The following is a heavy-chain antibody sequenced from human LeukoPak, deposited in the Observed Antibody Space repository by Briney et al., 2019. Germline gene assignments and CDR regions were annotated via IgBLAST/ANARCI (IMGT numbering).Heavy chain of an antibody. D-gene: IGHD6-19*01. J-gene: IGHJ4*02. CDR3: AKDNGEQYYFDY. CDR1: GFTFSSYA. V-gene: IGHV3-23*01. CDR2: ISGSGDNT. Sequence: PGGSLRLSCAASGFTFSSYAMSWVRQAPGKGLEWVSAISGSGDNTYYADSVKGRFTISRDNSKNTLYLQMNSLRAEDTAVYYCAKDNGEQYYFDYWGQGTLVTVSS.